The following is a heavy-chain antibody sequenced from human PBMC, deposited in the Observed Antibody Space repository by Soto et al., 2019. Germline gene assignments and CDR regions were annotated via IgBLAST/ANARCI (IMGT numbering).Heavy chain of an antibody. CDR3: ARDSRLPVGYIAAAEYYYYYYGMDV. CDR2: IDWDDDK. CDR1: GFSLSTSGMC. D-gene: IGHD6-13*01. V-gene: IGHV2-70*01. Sequence: SGPTLVNRTQTLTLTCTFSGFSLSTSGMCVSWIRQPPGKALEWLALIDWDDDKYYSTSLKTRLTISKDTSKNQVVLTMTNMDPVDTATYYCARDSRLPVGYIAAAEYYYYYYGMDVWGQGTTVTVSS. J-gene: IGHJ6*02.